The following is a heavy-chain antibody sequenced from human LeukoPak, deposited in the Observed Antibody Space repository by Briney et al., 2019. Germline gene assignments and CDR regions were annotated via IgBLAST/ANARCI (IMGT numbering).Heavy chain of an antibody. Sequence: SVKVSCKASGGTFSSYAISWVRQAPGQGLEWMGRIIPIFGTANYAQKFQGRVTITTDESTSTAYMELSSLRSEDTAVYYCAREYGVWDSSGYSYYFDYWGPGTLVTVSS. CDR3: AREYGVWDSSGYSYYFDY. J-gene: IGHJ4*02. V-gene: IGHV1-69*05. CDR1: GGTFSSYA. CDR2: IIPIFGTA. D-gene: IGHD3-22*01.